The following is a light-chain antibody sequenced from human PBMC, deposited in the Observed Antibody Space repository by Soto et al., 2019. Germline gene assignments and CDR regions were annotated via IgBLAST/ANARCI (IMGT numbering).Light chain of an antibody. J-gene: IGKJ2*02. CDR2: KVS. CDR3: MQGTHWRWT. CDR1: RSLVYSDGNTY. V-gene: IGKV2-30*01. Sequence: DVVLTQSPLSLPVTLGQPASISCRSSRSLVYSDGNTYLNWFQQRPGQSPRRLIYKVSNRDSVVPDRFSGSGSGTDFTLKITRVEAEDVGVYYCMQGTHWRWTFGQGTKLEIK.